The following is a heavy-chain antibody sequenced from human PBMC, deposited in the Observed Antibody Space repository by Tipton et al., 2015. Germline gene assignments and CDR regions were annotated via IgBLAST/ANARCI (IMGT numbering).Heavy chain of an antibody. V-gene: IGHV3-30*18. CDR3: AKGRSPLNSGYYYGTFDY. D-gene: IGHD3-22*01. CDR1: GFTFSTYG. CDR2: ISYDGSNK. Sequence: SLRLSCVASGFTFSTYGMHWVRQAPGKGLEWVAVISYDGSNKYYADSVKGRFTISRDNSKNTLYLQMNSLRAEDTAVYYCAKGRSPLNSGYYYGTFDYWGQGTLVTVSS. J-gene: IGHJ4*02.